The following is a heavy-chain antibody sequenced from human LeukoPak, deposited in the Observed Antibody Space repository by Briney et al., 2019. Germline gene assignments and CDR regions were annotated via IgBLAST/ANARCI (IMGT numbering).Heavy chain of an antibody. D-gene: IGHD2-2*01. Sequence: PSETPSLTCAVYGGSFSGYYWSWIRQPPGKGLEWIGEINHSGSTNYNPSLKSRVTISVDTSKNQFSLKLSSVTAADTAVYYCARYCSSTSCYARTRSYYYYMDVWGKGTTVTVSS. V-gene: IGHV4-34*01. CDR1: GGSFSGYY. J-gene: IGHJ6*03. CDR3: ARYCSSTSCYARTRSYYYYMDV. CDR2: INHSGST.